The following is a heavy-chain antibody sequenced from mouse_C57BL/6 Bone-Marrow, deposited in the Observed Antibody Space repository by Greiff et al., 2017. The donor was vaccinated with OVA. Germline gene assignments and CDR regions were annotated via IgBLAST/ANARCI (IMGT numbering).Heavy chain of an antibody. V-gene: IGHV1-50*01. D-gene: IGHD1-1*01. CDR2: IDPSDSYT. CDR3: ARRGVLLLRY. Sequence: QVQLQQPGAELVKPGASVKLSCKASGYTFTSYWMQWVKQRPGQGLEWIGEIDPSDSYTNYNQKFKGKATLTVDTSSSTAYMQLSSLTSEDSAVYYCARRGVLLLRYWGQGTTLTVSS. CDR1: GYTFTSYW. J-gene: IGHJ2*01.